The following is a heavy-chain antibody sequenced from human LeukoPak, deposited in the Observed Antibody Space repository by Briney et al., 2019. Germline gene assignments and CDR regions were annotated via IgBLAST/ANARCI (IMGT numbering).Heavy chain of an antibody. CDR1: GFTLSSYW. D-gene: IGHD5-12*01. J-gene: IGHJ4*02. CDR3: ASVHSGYRYFDY. CDR2: INSDGGST. Sequence: PGGCLRLSCAPSGFTLSSYWMHWVRPGPGKGRVWVSRINSDGGSTSYADSVRGRFTTSRDNPKNTLYLQMNRLTAEDTAVYDCASVHSGYRYFDYWGQGTLVTVSS. V-gene: IGHV3-74*01.